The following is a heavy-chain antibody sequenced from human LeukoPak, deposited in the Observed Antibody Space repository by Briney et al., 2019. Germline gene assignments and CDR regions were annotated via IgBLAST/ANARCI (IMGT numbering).Heavy chain of an antibody. V-gene: IGHV3-74*01. CDR2: INSDGSST. CDR1: GFTFSSYW. D-gene: IGHD1-26*01. CDR3: ARAKWELPIEY. Sequence: GGSPRLSCAGSGFTFSSYWMHWVRQAPGKGLVWVSRINSDGSSTSYADSVKGRFTISRDNAKNTLYLQMNSLRAEDTAVYYCARAKWELPIEYWGQGTLVTVSS. J-gene: IGHJ4*02.